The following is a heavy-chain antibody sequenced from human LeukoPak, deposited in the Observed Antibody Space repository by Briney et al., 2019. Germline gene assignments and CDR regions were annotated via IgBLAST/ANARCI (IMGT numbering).Heavy chain of an antibody. CDR3: ARSGTTSRAEYFQH. J-gene: IGHJ1*01. D-gene: IGHD1-1*01. CDR2: IIPIFGTA. V-gene: IGHV1-69*13. Sequence: SVKVSCKASGYTFTGYYMHWVRQAPGQGLEWMGGIIPIFGTANYAQKFQGRVTITADESTSTAYMELSSLRSEDTAVYYCARSGTTSRAEYFQHWGQGTLVTVSS. CDR1: GYTFTGYY.